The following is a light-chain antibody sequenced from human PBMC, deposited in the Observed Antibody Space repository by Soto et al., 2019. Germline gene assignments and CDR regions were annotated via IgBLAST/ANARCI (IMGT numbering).Light chain of an antibody. CDR3: SSYSGNNNVV. Sequence: QSALTQPPSASGSPGQSVTISCTGTSSDIGGYNYVSWYQHHPGKAPKLMIYEVSNRPSGVPDRFSGSKSGNTASLTVSGLEVEDEADYHCSSYSGNNNVVFGGGTKLTV. J-gene: IGLJ3*02. CDR2: EVS. CDR1: SSDIGGYNY. V-gene: IGLV2-8*01.